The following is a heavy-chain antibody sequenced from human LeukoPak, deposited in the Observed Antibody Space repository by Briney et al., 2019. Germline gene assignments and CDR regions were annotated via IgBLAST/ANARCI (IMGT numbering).Heavy chain of an antibody. J-gene: IGHJ2*01. CDR1: GASVSRGGYY. CDR2: INPSGDT. D-gene: IGHD6-19*01. Sequence: PSQTLSLTCSVSGASVSRGGYYWSWIRQPAGKEMEWIGRINPSGDTNYNPSLKSRVTMSIQTSKNQLFLNLISVTAADTALYYCARGFSTGRYFDPWGRGTQVTVSS. CDR3: ARGFSTGRYFDP. V-gene: IGHV4-61*02.